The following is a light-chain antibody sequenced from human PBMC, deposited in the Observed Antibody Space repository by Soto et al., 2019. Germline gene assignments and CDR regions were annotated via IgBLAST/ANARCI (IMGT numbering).Light chain of an antibody. V-gene: IGKV1-39*01. CDR1: QSISSY. J-gene: IGKJ1*01. CDR3: QQSYSTPWT. Sequence: DIKMNTSPSSLSASVGDRVTITCRASQSISSYLNWYQQKPGKAPKLLIYAASSLQSGVPSRFSGSGSGTDFTLTISSLQPEDFATYYCQQSYSTPWTFGQGTKVDIK. CDR2: AAS.